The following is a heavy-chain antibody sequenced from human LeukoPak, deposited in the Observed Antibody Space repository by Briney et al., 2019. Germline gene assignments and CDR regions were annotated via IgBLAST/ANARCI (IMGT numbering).Heavy chain of an antibody. J-gene: IGHJ3*02. CDR2: IYTSGST. CDR1: GGSISSYY. CDR3: ARGYDSSGYPWAFDI. Sequence: PSETLSLTCTVSGGSISSYYWSWIRQPAGKGLEWIGRIYTSGSTNYNPSLKSRVTISVDKSKSQFSLKLSSVTAADTAVYYCARGYDSSGYPWAFDIWGQGTMVTVSS. V-gene: IGHV4-4*07. D-gene: IGHD3-22*01.